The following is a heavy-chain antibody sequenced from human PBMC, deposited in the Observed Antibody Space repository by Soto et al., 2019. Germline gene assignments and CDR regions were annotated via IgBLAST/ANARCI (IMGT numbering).Heavy chain of an antibody. J-gene: IGHJ6*02. Sequence: TGGSLRLSCAASGFTFSSYAMSWVRQAPGKGLEWVSAISGSGGSTYYADSVKGRFTISRDNSKNTLYLQMNSLRAGDTAVYYCARMRWELGYYYYGMDVWGQGATVTVSS. CDR1: GFTFSSYA. CDR3: ARMRWELGYYYYGMDV. V-gene: IGHV3-23*01. CDR2: ISGSGGST. D-gene: IGHD1-26*01.